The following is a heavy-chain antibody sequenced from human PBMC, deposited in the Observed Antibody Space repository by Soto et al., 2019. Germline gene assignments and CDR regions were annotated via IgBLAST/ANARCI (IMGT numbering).Heavy chain of an antibody. V-gene: IGHV4-34*02. J-gene: IGHJ4*02. Sequence: QVQLQQWGAELLKPSETLSLTCAVDGGSFNSYYWSWIRQPPGKGLEWIAEINHRGSSNRNPALQXXXTXXVDTSKNQSSLELNSVTAADTAVYYCARAGFSNGFYGTFDYWGQGTLVTVSS. CDR1: GGSFNSYY. D-gene: IGHD6-19*01. CDR2: INHRGSS. CDR3: ARAGFSNGFYGTFDY.